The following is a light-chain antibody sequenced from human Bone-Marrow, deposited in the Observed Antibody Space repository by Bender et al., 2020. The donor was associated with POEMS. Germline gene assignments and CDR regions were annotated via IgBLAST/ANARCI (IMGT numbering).Light chain of an antibody. Sequence: QSALTQPASVSGSPGQSITISCTGTRSDIGAYDYVSWYQQHPGKAPKLLIYDVTTRPSGVSDRFSGSKSGNTATLTISGLQAEDEADYYCCSYAGSRTSVFGTGTKVTVL. CDR3: CSYAGSRTSV. CDR2: DVT. V-gene: IGLV2-14*03. J-gene: IGLJ1*01. CDR1: RSDIGAYDY.